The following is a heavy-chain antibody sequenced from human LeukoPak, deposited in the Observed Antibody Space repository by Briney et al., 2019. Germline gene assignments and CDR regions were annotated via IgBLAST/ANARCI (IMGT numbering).Heavy chain of an antibody. CDR2: IKSRSAGGTI. J-gene: IGHJ4*02. CDR3: ARHLSGITGYTYGRGIDY. CDR1: GFTFNNAW. Sequence: PGGSLRLSCAASGFTFNNAWMSWIRQVPGKGLEWVGRIKSRSAGGTIDYPALVKGRFIISRDDSKNMLYLQMNSLRAEDTAVYYCARHLSGITGYTYGRGIDYWGQGILVTVSS. V-gene: IGHV3-15*01. D-gene: IGHD5-18*01.